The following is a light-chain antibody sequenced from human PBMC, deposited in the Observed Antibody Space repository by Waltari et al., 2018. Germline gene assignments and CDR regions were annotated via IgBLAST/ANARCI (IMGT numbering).Light chain of an antibody. V-gene: IGKV1-5*03. CDR3: LQYYHLCPYA. Sequence: DFQMTQSPSPLSASVGDRVTISYRASQTIDVWLAWYQHKAWKAPELLISWASDLQSGVPTRCSCSESGTEFSLTNNNMQPDDFATYYCLQYYHLCPYAFVQGTEREI. J-gene: IGKJ2*01. CDR2: WAS. CDR1: QTIDVW.